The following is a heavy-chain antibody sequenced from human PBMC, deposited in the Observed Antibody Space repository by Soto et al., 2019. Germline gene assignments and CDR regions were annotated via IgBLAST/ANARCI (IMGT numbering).Heavy chain of an antibody. Sequence: QVQLQESGPGLVKPSETLSLTCTVSGGSVSSGSYYWSWIRQPPGKGLEWIGYIYYSGSTNYNPSLKSRVTISVDTSKNQFSLKLSSVTAADTAVYYCARDQGDYYDSSGYYYGMDVWGQGTTVTVS. D-gene: IGHD3-22*01. CDR2: IYYSGST. V-gene: IGHV4-61*01. J-gene: IGHJ6*02. CDR1: GGSVSSGSYY. CDR3: ARDQGDYYDSSGYYYGMDV.